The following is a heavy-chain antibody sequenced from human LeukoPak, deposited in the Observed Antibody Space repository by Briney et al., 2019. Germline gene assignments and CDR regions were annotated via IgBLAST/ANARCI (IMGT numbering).Heavy chain of an antibody. CDR2: IKQDGSEK. CDR1: GFTFSSYW. J-gene: IGHJ2*01. D-gene: IGHD4-17*01. Sequence: GGSLRLSCAASGFTFSSYWMSWVRQAPGKGLEWVANIKQDGSEKYYVDSVKGRFTISRDNAKNSLYLQMNSLRAEDTAVYYCARHSYGDYVGYFDLWGRGTLVTVSS. CDR3: ARHSYGDYVGYFDL. V-gene: IGHV3-7*01.